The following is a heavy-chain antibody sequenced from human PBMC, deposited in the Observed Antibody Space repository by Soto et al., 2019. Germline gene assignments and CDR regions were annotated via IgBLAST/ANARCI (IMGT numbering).Heavy chain of an antibody. CDR3: ARGGAVAGEFDY. Sequence: QVQLVQSGAEVKKPGASVKVSCKAYGYTFTSYYMHWVRQAPGQGLEGMGIINPSGGSTRYAQKFQGGVTMTRDTSTSTVYMELSSLRSEDTAVYDCARGGAVAGEFDYWGQGTLVTVSA. V-gene: IGHV1-46*03. CDR1: GYTFTSYY. CDR2: INPSGGST. D-gene: IGHD6-19*01. J-gene: IGHJ4*02.